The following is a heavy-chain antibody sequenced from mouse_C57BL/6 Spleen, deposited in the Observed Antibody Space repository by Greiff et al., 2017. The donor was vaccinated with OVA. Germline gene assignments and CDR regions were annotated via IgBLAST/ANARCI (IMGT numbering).Heavy chain of an antibody. D-gene: IGHD1-1*01. CDR3: ARGVYYGSRDWYFDV. CDR1: GYTFTDYN. Sequence: EVQLQQSGPELVKPGASVKIPCKASGYTFTDYNMDWVKQSHGKSLEWIGDINPNNGGTIYNQKFKGKATLTVDKSSSTAYMELRSLTSEDTAVYYGARGVYYGSRDWYFDVWGTGTTVTVSS. V-gene: IGHV1-18*01. CDR2: INPNNGGT. J-gene: IGHJ1*03.